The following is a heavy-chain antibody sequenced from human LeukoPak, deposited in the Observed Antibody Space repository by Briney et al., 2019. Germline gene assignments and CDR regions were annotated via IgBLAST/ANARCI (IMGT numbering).Heavy chain of an antibody. CDR1: GDPISRYY. CDR3: AREGMVATIRSQYYYYAMDV. J-gene: IGHJ6*04. Sequence: SDTLSLTCTVSGDPISRYYRSWIRQPPGKGLECIGYIYYSGSTNYNPSLNSRVTISVDTSKNQVSLKLNSVTAADTAVYYCAREGMVATIRSQYYYYAMDVWSKGSTVTV. V-gene: IGHV4-59*01. D-gene: IGHD5-12*01. CDR2: IYYSGST.